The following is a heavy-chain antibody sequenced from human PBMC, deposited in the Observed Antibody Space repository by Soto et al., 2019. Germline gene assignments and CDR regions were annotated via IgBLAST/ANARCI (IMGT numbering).Heavy chain of an antibody. D-gene: IGHD3-16*02. J-gene: IGHJ4*02. CDR3: ARGGLYDYVWGSYRSPFDY. Sequence: SETQSLTCAVYGGSFSGYYWSWIRQPPGKGLEWIGEINHSGSTNYNPSLKSRVTISVDTSQNQFSLKLSSVTAADTAVYYCARGGLYDYVWGSYRSPFDYWGQGTLVTVSS. CDR1: GGSFSGYY. V-gene: IGHV4-34*01. CDR2: INHSGST.